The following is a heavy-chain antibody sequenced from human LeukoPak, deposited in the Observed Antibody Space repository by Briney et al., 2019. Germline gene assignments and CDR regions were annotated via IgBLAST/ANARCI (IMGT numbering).Heavy chain of an antibody. D-gene: IGHD3-22*01. Sequence: SETLSLTCTVSGGSIRNYHWSWIRQPDGKGLEWIGRIYTTGSTNYNPSLKSRVTMSVDTSKNQFSLKLSFVTAADTAVYYCAREAGDTNGYYYDKGAFDIWGQGTKVTVSS. CDR1: GGSIRNYH. CDR2: IYTTGST. J-gene: IGHJ3*02. CDR3: AREAGDTNGYYYDKGAFDI. V-gene: IGHV4-4*07.